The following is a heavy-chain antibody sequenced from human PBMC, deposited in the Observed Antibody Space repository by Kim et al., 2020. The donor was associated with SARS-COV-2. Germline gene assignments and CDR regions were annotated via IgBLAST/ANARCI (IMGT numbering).Heavy chain of an antibody. Sequence: ASVKVSCKASGYTFTSYAMHWVRQAPGQRLEWMGWINAGNGNTKYSQKFQGRVTITRDTSASTAYMELSSLRSEDTAVYYCARDGGYDTPRWYFDLWGRGTLVTVSS. D-gene: IGHD3-22*01. J-gene: IGHJ2*01. V-gene: IGHV1-3*01. CDR1: GYTFTSYA. CDR2: INAGNGNT. CDR3: ARDGGYDTPRWYFDL.